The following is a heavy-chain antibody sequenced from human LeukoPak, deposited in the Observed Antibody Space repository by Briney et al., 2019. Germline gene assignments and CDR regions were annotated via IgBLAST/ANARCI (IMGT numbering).Heavy chain of an antibody. CDR1: GGSFSGYY. Sequence: PSETLSLTCAVYGGSFSGYYWSWIRQPPGKGLEWIGEINHSGSTNYNPSLKSRVTISVDTSKNQFSLKLSSVTAADTAVYYCAGGQRWELLSYYFDYWGQGTLVTVSS. J-gene: IGHJ4*02. D-gene: IGHD1-26*01. V-gene: IGHV4-34*01. CDR3: AGGQRWELLSYYFDY. CDR2: INHSGST.